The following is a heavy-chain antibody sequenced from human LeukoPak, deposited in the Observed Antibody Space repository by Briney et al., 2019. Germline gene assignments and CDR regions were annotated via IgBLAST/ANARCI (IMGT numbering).Heavy chain of an antibody. Sequence: ASVKVSCKASGYTFTGYYLKCGWQGPGQGLEWMGRINPNSGGTNSGQKFQGRVTMTRDTSISTAYLELSSLTFDDTAVYYCARVDAASLAVHYWGQGTLVTVSS. V-gene: IGHV1-2*02. D-gene: IGHD6-13*01. CDR2: INPNSGGT. J-gene: IGHJ4*02. CDR1: GYTFTGYY. CDR3: ARVDAASLAVHY.